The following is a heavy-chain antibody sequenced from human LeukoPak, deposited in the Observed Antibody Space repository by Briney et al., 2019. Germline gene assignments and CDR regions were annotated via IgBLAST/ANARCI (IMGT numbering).Heavy chain of an antibody. D-gene: IGHD5-18*01. J-gene: IGHJ5*02. CDR2: INPDSGGT. CDR3: ARGPGYTYGYSFHL. V-gene: IGHV1-2*02. Sequence: GASVKVSCKASGDTFTGYYMHWVRQAPRQGLEWMGWINPDSGGTNYAHKFQGRVTMTRDTAISTAYMELSRLRSDDTAVYYCARGPGYTYGYSFHLWGQGTLVTVSS. CDR1: GDTFTGYY.